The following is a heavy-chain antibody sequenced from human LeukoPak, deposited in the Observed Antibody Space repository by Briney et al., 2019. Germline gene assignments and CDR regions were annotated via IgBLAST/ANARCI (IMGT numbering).Heavy chain of an antibody. CDR3: ARETYSSSHYYYYMDV. D-gene: IGHD6-6*01. V-gene: IGHV4-4*02. CDR1: GGSISSSNW. Sequence: PSETLSLTCAVSGGSISSSNWWTWVRQPPGKGLEWIGEIYHSGSTNYNPSLKSRVTISVDKSKNQFSLKVRSVTAADTAVYYCARETYSSSHYYYYMDVWGKGTTVTVSS. CDR2: IYHSGST. J-gene: IGHJ6*03.